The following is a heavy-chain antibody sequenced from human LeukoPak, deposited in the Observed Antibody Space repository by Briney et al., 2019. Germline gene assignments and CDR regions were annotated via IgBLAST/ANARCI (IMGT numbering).Heavy chain of an antibody. D-gene: IGHD3-10*01. J-gene: IGHJ4*02. CDR2: INPNSGGT. CDR3: ARGSTMVRGVTPYYFDY. Sequence: ASVKVSCKASGYTFTGYYMHWVRQAPGQGLEWMGWINPNSGGTNYAQKFQGRVTMTRDTSISTAYMELSRLRSDDTAVYYCARGSTMVRGVTPYYFDYWGQGTLVTVSS. V-gene: IGHV1-2*02. CDR1: GYTFTGYY.